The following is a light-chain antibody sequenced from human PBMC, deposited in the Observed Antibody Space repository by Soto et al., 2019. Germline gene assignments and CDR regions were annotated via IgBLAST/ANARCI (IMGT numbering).Light chain of an antibody. Sequence: QSVLTQPASVSGSPGQSIAISCTGTRSDVGAYNYVSWYQQHPGKAPKLMISEVTNRPSGVSDRFSGSKSGNTASLTISGLQAEDEADYDCSSFTSRFTFVFGTGTQLTVL. CDR2: EVT. CDR1: RSDVGAYNY. V-gene: IGLV2-14*01. CDR3: SSFTSRFTFV. J-gene: IGLJ1*01.